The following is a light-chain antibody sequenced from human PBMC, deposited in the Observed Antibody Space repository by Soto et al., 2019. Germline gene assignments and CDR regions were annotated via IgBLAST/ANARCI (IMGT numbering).Light chain of an antibody. CDR3: QSYDSSLSGLV. CDR1: SSNIGAPYD. Sequence: QSVLTQPPSVSGAPGQRVTISCTGSSSNIGAPYDVHWYQQLPGTAPKLLIYGNSNRPSGVPDRFSGSKSGTSASLAITGLQAEDEADYYCQSYDSSLSGLVFGGGTQLTVL. J-gene: IGLJ2*01. CDR2: GNS. V-gene: IGLV1-40*01.